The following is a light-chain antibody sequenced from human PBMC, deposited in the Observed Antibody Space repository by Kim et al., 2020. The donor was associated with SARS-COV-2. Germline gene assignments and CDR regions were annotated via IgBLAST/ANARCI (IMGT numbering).Light chain of an antibody. J-gene: IGKJ2*01. CDR3: LQHNSYPYT. Sequence: DTQMTQSPSAMSASIGDRVTITCRASQGISNYLAWFQQKPGKVPQRLIYAASSLQSGVPSRFSGSGSGSEFTLTISSLQPEDVAMYYCLQHNSYPYTFGQGTKLEI. CDR1: QGISNY. CDR2: AAS. V-gene: IGKV1-17*03.